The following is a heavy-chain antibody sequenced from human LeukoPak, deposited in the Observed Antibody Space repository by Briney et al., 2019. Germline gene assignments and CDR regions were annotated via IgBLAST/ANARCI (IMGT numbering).Heavy chain of an antibody. J-gene: IGHJ2*01. CDR1: GGSFSGYY. D-gene: IGHD1-14*01. Sequence: SETLSLTCAVYGGSFSGYYWSWIRQPPGKGLEWIGEINHSGSTNYSPSLKSRVTISVDTSKNQFSLKLSSVTAADTAVYYCARKKPRWYFDLWGRGTLVTVSS. CDR3: ARKKPRWYFDL. V-gene: IGHV4-34*01. CDR2: INHSGST.